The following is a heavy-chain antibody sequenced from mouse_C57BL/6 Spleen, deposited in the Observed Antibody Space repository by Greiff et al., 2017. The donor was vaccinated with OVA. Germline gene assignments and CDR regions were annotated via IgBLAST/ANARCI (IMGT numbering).Heavy chain of an antibody. Sequence: VQLQQSGPELVKPGASVKLSCKASGYTFTSSDINWVKQRPGQGLEWIGWIYPRDGSTKYNEKFKGKATLTVDTSSSTAYMELHSLTSEDSAVYFCLNWDPDYWGQGTTLTVSS. J-gene: IGHJ2*01. D-gene: IGHD4-1*01. CDR1: GYTFTSSD. V-gene: IGHV1-85*01. CDR3: LNWDPDY. CDR2: IYPRDGST.